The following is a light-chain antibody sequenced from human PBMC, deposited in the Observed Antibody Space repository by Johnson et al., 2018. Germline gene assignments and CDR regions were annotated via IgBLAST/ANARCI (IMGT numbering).Light chain of an antibody. CDR3: GTWDSSLSDGNV. CDR2: ENN. Sequence: QSVLTQPPSVSAAPRQKVTISCSGRSSNIGNNYVSWYQQLPGTAPKLLIYENNKRPSGIPDRFSGSKSGTSATLGITGLQTGDEADYYCGTWDSSLSDGNVFGTGTKVTVL. J-gene: IGLJ1*01. CDR1: SSNIGNNY. V-gene: IGLV1-51*02.